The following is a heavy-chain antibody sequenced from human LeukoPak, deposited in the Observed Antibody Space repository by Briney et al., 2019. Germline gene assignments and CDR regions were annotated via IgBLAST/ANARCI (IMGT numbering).Heavy chain of an antibody. CDR1: GFIFSNYG. V-gene: IGHV3-48*02. CDR3: ARGSVYYYDSSGSN. J-gene: IGHJ4*02. CDR2: ISSSGTTI. D-gene: IGHD3-22*01. Sequence: GGSLRLSCAASGFIFSNYGMNWVRQAPGKGLEWVSYISSSGTTIYYADSVRGRFTISRDNAKNSLYLQMNSLRDEDTAVYYCARGSVYYYDSSGSNWGQGTLVTVSS.